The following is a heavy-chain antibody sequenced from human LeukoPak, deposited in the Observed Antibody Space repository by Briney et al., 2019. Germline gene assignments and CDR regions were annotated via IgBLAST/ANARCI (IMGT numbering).Heavy chain of an antibody. CDR3: AKAASGNWNDVSDY. D-gene: IGHD1-20*01. V-gene: IGHV3-23*01. CDR2: ISGRGVST. J-gene: IGHJ4*02. CDR1: GFTFSTYA. Sequence: GGSLRLSCAASGFTFSTYAMSWVXQAPGXGLEWVSAISGRGVSTSYADSVRGRFTISRDNSKNTLYLQMNSLRAEDTAVYYCAKAASGNWNDVSDYWGQGTLVTVSS.